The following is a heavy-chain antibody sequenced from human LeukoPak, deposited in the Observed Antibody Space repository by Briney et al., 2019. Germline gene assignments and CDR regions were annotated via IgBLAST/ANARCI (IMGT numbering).Heavy chain of an antibody. J-gene: IGHJ3*02. D-gene: IGHD5-12*01. Sequence: ASVKVSCKASGYTFTDYGINWVRQAPGHGVEWMGWVSPYNGDTKYAQELQDRVTLTTDTSTSTAYMELRSLRSDDTAVYYCARVGRWLRAFDIWGQGTVITVSS. V-gene: IGHV1-18*01. CDR3: ARVGRWLRAFDI. CDR2: VSPYNGDT. CDR1: GYTFTDYG.